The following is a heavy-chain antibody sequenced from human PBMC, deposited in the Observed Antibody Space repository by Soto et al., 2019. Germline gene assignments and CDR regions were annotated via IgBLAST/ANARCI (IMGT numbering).Heavy chain of an antibody. CDR1: GYTFTSYG. Sequence: ASVKVSCKASGYTFTSYGISWVRQAPGQGLEWMGWISAYNGNTNYAQKLQGRVTMTTDTSTSTAYMELRSLKSDDTAVYYCARVRADDFWSGESYYYYYMDVWGKGTTVTVSS. CDR2: ISAYNGNT. D-gene: IGHD3-3*01. V-gene: IGHV1-18*01. J-gene: IGHJ6*03. CDR3: ARVRADDFWSGESYYYYYMDV.